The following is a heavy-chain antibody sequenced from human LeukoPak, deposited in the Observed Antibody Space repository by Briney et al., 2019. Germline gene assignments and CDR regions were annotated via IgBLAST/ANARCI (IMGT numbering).Heavy chain of an antibody. Sequence: ASVKVSCKASGYTFTGCYMHWVRQAPGQGLEWMGWINPNSGGTICAQYFQGRVTMTRDTSISTAYMELSRLRSDDTAVYYCARGGDYNWNFDYWGQGTLVTVSS. CDR3: ARGGDYNWNFDY. J-gene: IGHJ4*02. V-gene: IGHV1-2*02. D-gene: IGHD1-20*01. CDR2: INPNSGGT. CDR1: GYTFTGCY.